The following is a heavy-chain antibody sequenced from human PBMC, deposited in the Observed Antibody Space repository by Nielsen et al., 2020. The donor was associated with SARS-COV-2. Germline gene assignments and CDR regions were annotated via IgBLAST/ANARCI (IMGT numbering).Heavy chain of an antibody. Sequence: GESLKISCAASGFTFSSYSMNWVRQAPGKGLEWVSSISSSSSYIYYADSVKGRFTISRDNAKNSLYLQMNSLRAEDTAVYYCARDILEWRPIGYYYGMDVWGQGTTVTVSS. V-gene: IGHV3-21*01. J-gene: IGHJ6*02. CDR2: ISSSSSYI. CDR3: ARDILEWRPIGYYYGMDV. D-gene: IGHD3-3*01. CDR1: GFTFSSYS.